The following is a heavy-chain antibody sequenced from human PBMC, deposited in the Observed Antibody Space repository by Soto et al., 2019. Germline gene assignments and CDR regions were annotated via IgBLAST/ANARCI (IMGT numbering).Heavy chain of an antibody. CDR1: GYNFSAYA. V-gene: IGHV1-3*01. CDR2: INVGDANL. CDR3: ARDDAGFSGSHYIDYFNY. Sequence: GASVKVSCKASGYNFSAYAIHWVRQAPGQRLEWMGWINVGDANLRYSQKFQGRFTISRDTSASTVYMELSSLTSEDTAVYYCARDDAGFSGSHYIDYFNYWGQGALVTVSS. D-gene: IGHD1-26*01. J-gene: IGHJ4*02.